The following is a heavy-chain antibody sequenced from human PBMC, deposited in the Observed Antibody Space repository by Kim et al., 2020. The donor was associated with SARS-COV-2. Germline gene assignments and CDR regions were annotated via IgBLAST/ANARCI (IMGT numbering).Heavy chain of an antibody. V-gene: IGHV4-39*01. CDR2: IYYSGST. D-gene: IGHD3-10*01. Sequence: ERLSLTCTVSGGSISSSSYYWGWIRQPPGKGLEWIGSIYYSGSTYYNPSLKSRVTISVDTSKNQFSLKLSSVTAADTAVYYCARRPRGSGFDYWGQGTL. J-gene: IGHJ4*02. CDR3: ARRPRGSGFDY. CDR1: GGSISSSSYY.